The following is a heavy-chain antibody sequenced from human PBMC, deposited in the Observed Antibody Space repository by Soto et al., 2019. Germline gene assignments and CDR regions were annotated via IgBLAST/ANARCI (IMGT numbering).Heavy chain of an antibody. CDR1: GYTFTSYA. D-gene: IGHD3-3*01. J-gene: IGHJ6*03. CDR2: INAGNGNT. V-gene: IGHV1-3*01. Sequence: QVQLVQSGAEVKKPGASVKVSCKASGYTFTSYAMHWVRQAPGQRLEWMGWINAGNGNTKYSQKFPGRVTITRDTSASTAYMGLSSLRSEDTAVYYCARGSSDFWSGLCPPSYYYMDVWGKGTTVTVSS. CDR3: ARGSSDFWSGLCPPSYYYMDV.